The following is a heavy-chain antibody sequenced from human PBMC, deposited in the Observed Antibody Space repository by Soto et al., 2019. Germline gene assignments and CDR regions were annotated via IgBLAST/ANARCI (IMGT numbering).Heavy chain of an antibody. CDR1: GFTFSSYA. D-gene: IGHD2-2*02. V-gene: IGHV3-23*01. J-gene: IGHJ6*02. CDR2: ISGSGGST. Sequence: EVQLLESGGGLVQPGGSLRLSCAASGFTFSSYAMSWVRQAPGKGLEWVSAISGSGGSTYYADSVKGRFTISRDSSKNTLYLQMNSLRAEDTAVYYCAKLLYNYYYYGMDVWGQGTMVTVSS. CDR3: AKLLYNYYYYGMDV.